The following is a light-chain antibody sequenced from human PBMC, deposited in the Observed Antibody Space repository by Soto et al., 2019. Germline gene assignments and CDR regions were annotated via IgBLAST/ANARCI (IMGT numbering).Light chain of an antibody. Sequence: QPVLTQPPSVSGAPGQRVTISCTGSSSNIGAGYDVHWYQQLPGTAPKLLIYGNNNRPSGVPDRFSGSKSGTSASLAITGLQAEDEADYYCQSYDSSLSALFGGGTQLTVL. CDR3: QSYDSSLSAL. CDR2: GNN. V-gene: IGLV1-40*01. CDR1: SSNIGAGYD. J-gene: IGLJ2*01.